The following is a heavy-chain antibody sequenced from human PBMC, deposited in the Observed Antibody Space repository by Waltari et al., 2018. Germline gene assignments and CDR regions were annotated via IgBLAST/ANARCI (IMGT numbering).Heavy chain of an antibody. J-gene: IGHJ5*02. CDR1: GGSFSGYY. CDR3: ARGLRTLLRGFYYGSGSYSNWFDP. CDR2: INHSGST. V-gene: IGHV4-34*01. Sequence: QEQLQQWGAGLLKPSETLSLTCAVYGGSFSGYYWSWIRQPPGKGLEWIGEINHSGSTNYNPSLKSRVTISVDTSKNQFSLKLSSVTAADTAVYYCARGLRTLLRGFYYGSGSYSNWFDPWGQGTLVTVSS. D-gene: IGHD3-10*01.